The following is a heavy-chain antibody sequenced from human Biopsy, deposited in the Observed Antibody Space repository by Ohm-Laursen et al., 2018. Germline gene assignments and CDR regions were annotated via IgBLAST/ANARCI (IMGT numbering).Heavy chain of an antibody. Sequence: SDTLSLTWSVSGGSMTGYEWSWIRLAPGKGLEWIGYIYYSGGTKYNPSLASRVTFSVDMSKSQFSLKLYPVTAADTAVYYCARVEAGTYDALDIWGQGTLVAVSA. D-gene: IGHD1-26*01. CDR2: IYYSGGT. CDR1: GGSMTGYE. V-gene: IGHV4-59*07. CDR3: ARVEAGTYDALDI. J-gene: IGHJ3*02.